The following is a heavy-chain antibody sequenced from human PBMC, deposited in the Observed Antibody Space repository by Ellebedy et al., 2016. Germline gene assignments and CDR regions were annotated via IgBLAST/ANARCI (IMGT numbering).Heavy chain of an antibody. V-gene: IGHV4-39*02. Sequence: SETLSLXXTVSGGSISSTSYYWGWIRQPPGKGLEWIVNFYHTGSTSYNPSLKSRVTISVDTSKTHFSLKLRSVTAADTAVYYCARRGGNCSGRSCFDYWGQGTLVTVSS. CDR1: GGSISSTSYY. CDR3: ARRGGNCSGRSCFDY. D-gene: IGHD2-15*01. CDR2: FYHTGST. J-gene: IGHJ4*02.